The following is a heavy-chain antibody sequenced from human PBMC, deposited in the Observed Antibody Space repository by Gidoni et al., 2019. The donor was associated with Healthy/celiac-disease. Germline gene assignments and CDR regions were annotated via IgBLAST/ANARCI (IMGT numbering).Heavy chain of an antibody. Sequence: EVQLVESGGGLVKPGGSLRLSCAASGFTFSSYSMNWVRQAPGKGLAWVSSISSSSSYIYYADSVKGRFTISRDNAKNSLYLQMNSLRAEDTAVYYCARDRGRGYAGYWGQGTLVTVSS. CDR2: ISSSSSYI. D-gene: IGHD2-2*01. V-gene: IGHV3-21*01. J-gene: IGHJ4*02. CDR1: GFTFSSYS. CDR3: ARDRGRGYAGY.